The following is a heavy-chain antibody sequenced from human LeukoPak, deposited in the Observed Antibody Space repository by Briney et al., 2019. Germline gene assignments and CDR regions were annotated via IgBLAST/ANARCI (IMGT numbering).Heavy chain of an antibody. CDR1: GDSVSSNSAT. J-gene: IGHJ4*02. CDR2: TYYRSKWSS. D-gene: IGHD2-15*01. V-gene: IGHV6-1*01. Sequence: SQTLSLTCAISGDSVSSNSATWNWIRQSPSRGLEWLGRTYYRSKWSSDSAISVKSRITINPDTSKNQFSLHLNSVTPEGTAVYYCAREADKIGFDFDYWGQGTLVTVSS. CDR3: AREADKIGFDFDY.